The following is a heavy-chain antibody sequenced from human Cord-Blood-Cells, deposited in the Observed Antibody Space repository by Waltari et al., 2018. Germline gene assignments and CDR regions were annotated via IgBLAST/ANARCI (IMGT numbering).Heavy chain of an antibody. CDR1: GFTFSSYG. CDR3: ARRGSSSYYFDY. Sequence: QVQLMESGGGVVQPGRSLRLSCAASGFTFSSYGMHWVRQAPGKGLEWVAVIWYDGSNKYYADSVKGRFTISRDNSKNTLYLQMNSLRAEDTAVYYCARRGSSSYYFDYWGQGTLVTVSS. D-gene: IGHD6-6*01. CDR2: IWYDGSNK. J-gene: IGHJ4*02. V-gene: IGHV3-33*01.